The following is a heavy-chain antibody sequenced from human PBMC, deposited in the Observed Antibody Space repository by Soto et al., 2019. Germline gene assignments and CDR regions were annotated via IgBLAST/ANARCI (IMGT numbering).Heavy chain of an antibody. CDR1: GYTFTGYY. J-gene: IGHJ6*02. D-gene: IGHD6-19*01. CDR2: INPNSGGT. CDR3: ARAVMKVAVDYYYYYGMDV. V-gene: IGHV1-2*02. Sequence: QVQLVQSGAEVKKPGASVKVSCKASGYTFTGYYMHWVRQAPGQGLEWMGWINPNSGGTNYAQKFQGRVTMTRDTSISTAYMELSRLRSDDTAVYYCARAVMKVAVDYYYYYGMDVWGQGTTVTVSS.